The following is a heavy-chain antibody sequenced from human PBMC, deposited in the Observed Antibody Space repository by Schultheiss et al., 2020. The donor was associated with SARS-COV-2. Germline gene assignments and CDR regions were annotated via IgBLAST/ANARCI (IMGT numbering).Heavy chain of an antibody. D-gene: IGHD2-15*01. J-gene: IGHJ4*02. CDR1: GFTFDDYA. CDR3: ARDQVVVPFDY. CDR2: IGTAGDT. V-gene: IGHV3-13*01. Sequence: GESLKISCAASGFTFDDYAMHWVRQAPGKGLEWVSGIGTAGDTYYPGSVKGRFTISRENAKNTLYLQMNSLRAEDTAVYYCARDQVVVPFDYWGQGTLVTVSS.